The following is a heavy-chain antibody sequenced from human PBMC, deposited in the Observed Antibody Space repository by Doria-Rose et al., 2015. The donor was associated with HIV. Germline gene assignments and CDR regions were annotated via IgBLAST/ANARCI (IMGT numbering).Heavy chain of an antibody. D-gene: IGHD6-13*01. J-gene: IGHJ4*02. CDR3: ARIKSSRWYHKYYFDF. CDR2: IFSDDER. Sequence: QITLKESGPVLVKPTETLTLTCTVSGVSLSSPGMGVSWIRQPPGKALEWLANIFSDDERSYKSSLKSILTISRGTSKSQVVLTMTDMYPVDTATYYCARIKSSRWYHKYYFDFWGQGTLVIVSA. V-gene: IGHV2-26*01. CDR1: GVSLSSPGMG.